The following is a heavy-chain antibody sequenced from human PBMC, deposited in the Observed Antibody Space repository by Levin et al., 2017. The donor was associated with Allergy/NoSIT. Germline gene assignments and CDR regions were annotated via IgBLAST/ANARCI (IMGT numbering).Heavy chain of an antibody. Sequence: GGSLRLSCAASGFTFNNYALHWVRQAPGKGLEWVAVISFDGNKKYYGDSVKGRSTISRDASRNTVYLQISGLTPADTATYYCARDRQHLRNYFYYDMDVWGPGTTVTVSS. D-gene: IGHD6-13*01. V-gene: IGHV3-30*03. CDR1: GFTFNNYA. J-gene: IGHJ6*02. CDR2: ISFDGNKK. CDR3: ARDRQHLRNYFYYDMDV.